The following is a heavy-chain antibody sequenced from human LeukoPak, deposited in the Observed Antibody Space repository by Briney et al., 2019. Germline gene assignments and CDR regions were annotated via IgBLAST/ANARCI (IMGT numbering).Heavy chain of an antibody. D-gene: IGHD2/OR15-2a*01. CDR1: GFIFSNYE. Sequence: PGGSLRLSCAASGFIFSNYEMNWVRQAPGKGLEWVSYITTSGTTTYYADSLKGRFTISRDNAKNSLYLQMNSLRAEDTAIYYCARVLFHSLAVFDYWGQGTLVTVSS. V-gene: IGHV3-48*03. CDR3: ARVLFHSLAVFDY. CDR2: ITTSGTTT. J-gene: IGHJ4*02.